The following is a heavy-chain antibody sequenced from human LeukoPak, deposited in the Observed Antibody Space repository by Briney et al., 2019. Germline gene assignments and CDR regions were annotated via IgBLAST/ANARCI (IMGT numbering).Heavy chain of an antibody. CDR1: GGTFSSYA. CDR3: ARAARYCSSTGCYKEVNYYYYYYMDV. J-gene: IGHJ6*03. Sequence: SVKVSCKASGGTFSSYAISWVRQAPGQGLEWMGGIIPIFGTANYAQKFQGRVTITADESTSTAYMELSSLRSEDTAVYYCARAARYCSSTGCYKEVNYYYYYYMDVWGKGTTVTVSS. CDR2: IIPIFGTA. D-gene: IGHD2-2*02. V-gene: IGHV1-69*13.